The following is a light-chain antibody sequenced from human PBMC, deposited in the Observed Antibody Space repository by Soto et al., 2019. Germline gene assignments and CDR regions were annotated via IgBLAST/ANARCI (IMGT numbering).Light chain of an antibody. V-gene: IGKV3-15*01. CDR3: QQYNNWPRAT. Sequence: EIVMTPPPATLSLSPGERATLSFRSSQSVNSNLAWYQQNPGQAPRPFMFRASSRATAVPASLSASGSGTEFVLTFSSLQSEDFAVYYCQQYNNWPRATFGGGTKVDIK. CDR2: RAS. J-gene: IGKJ4*01. CDR1: QSVNSN.